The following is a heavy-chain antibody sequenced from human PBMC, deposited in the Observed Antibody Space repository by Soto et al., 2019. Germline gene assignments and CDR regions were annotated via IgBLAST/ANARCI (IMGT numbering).Heavy chain of an antibody. J-gene: IGHJ3*02. Sequence: EVQLVESGGGLVQPGGSLRLSCAASGFTVSINYMNWVRQAPGKGLEWVSVIYSGGSTYYADSVRGRFTISRDNSKNTLYLQMNSLRAEDTAVYYCARGGSITMTTDAFDIWGQGTIVTVSS. CDR3: ARGGSITMTTDAFDI. CDR2: IYSGGST. D-gene: IGHD3-22*01. CDR1: GFTVSINY. V-gene: IGHV3-66*01.